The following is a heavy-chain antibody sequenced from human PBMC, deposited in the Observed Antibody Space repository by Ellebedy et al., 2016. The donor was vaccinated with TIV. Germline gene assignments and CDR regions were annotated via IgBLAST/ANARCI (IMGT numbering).Heavy chain of an antibody. Sequence: SETLSLTXTVSGGSISSSSYYWGWIRQPPGKGLEWIGSIYYSGSTYYNPSLKSRVTISVDTSKNQFSLKLSSVTAADTAVYYCAGSSSWYPDVWGQGTTVTVSS. D-gene: IGHD6-13*01. CDR2: IYYSGST. V-gene: IGHV4-39*07. CDR3: AGSSSWYPDV. J-gene: IGHJ6*02. CDR1: GGSISSSSYY.